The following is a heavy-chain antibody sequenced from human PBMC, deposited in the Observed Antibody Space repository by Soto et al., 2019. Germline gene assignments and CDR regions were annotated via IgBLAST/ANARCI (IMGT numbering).Heavy chain of an antibody. J-gene: IGHJ6*02. CDR2: IYHSGST. Sequence: QLQLQESGSGLVKPSQTLSLTCAVSGGSISSGGYSWSWIRQPPGKGLEWIGYIYHSGSTYYNPSLKSRATLSVDRSKNQFSLKLSSVTAADTAVYYCARGGSYGLLGMDVWGQGTTVTVSS. D-gene: IGHD1-26*01. V-gene: IGHV4-30-2*01. CDR3: ARGGSYGLLGMDV. CDR1: GGSISSGGYS.